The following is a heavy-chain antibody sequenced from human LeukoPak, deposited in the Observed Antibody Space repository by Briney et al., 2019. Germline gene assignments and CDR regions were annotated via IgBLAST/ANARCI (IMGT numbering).Heavy chain of an antibody. J-gene: IGHJ6*03. V-gene: IGHV4-39*01. Sequence: SETLSLTCTVSGGSIGSSSYYWGWIRQPPGKGLEWIGSIFRTGSTYYSASLKSRVSISVDTSKNHIALKLSSVTAADTAVYYCARHGYDFWSGYYTDYYYYMDVWGKGTTVTVSS. D-gene: IGHD3-3*01. CDR1: GGSIGSSSYY. CDR2: IFRTGST. CDR3: ARHGYDFWSGYYTDYYYYMDV.